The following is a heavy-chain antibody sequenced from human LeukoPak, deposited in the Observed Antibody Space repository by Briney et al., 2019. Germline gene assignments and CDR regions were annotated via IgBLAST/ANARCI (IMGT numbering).Heavy chain of an antibody. D-gene: IGHD2-2*02. V-gene: IGHV3-15*01. CDR1: GFTFSNGW. CDR2: IKSKSERGTT. Sequence: GGSLRLSCAASGFTFSNGWMSWVRQAPGKGLEWVGRIKSKSERGTTDYTAPVKGRFTISRDGSTNTVYLHMNSLKTEDTAVYFCTSNLYCSTSSCYTLDNWGQGTLVAVSP. J-gene: IGHJ4*02. CDR3: TSNLYCSTSSCYTLDN.